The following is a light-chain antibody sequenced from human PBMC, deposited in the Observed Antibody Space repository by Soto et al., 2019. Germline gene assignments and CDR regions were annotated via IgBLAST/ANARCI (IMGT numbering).Light chain of an antibody. V-gene: IGKV3-20*01. Sequence: EIVLTQSPGTLSLSPGERATLSCRASQSVSSSYLAWYQQKPGQAPRLLIYGASSRATGIPARFSGSGSGTDFTLTISRLEPEDFAVYYCQQYGSSLYTFGQGTKLEIK. J-gene: IGKJ2*01. CDR1: QSVSSSY. CDR2: GAS. CDR3: QQYGSSLYT.